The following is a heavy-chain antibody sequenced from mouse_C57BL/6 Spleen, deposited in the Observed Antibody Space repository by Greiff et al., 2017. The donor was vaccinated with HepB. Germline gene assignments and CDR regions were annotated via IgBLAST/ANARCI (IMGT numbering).Heavy chain of an antibody. CDR3: AKRASRLAWFAY. V-gene: IGHV1-26*01. J-gene: IGHJ3*01. CDR2: INPNNGGT. D-gene: IGHD6-1*01. CDR1: GYTFTDYY. Sequence: EVQLQQSGPELVKPGASVKISCKASGYTFTDYYMNWVKQSHGKSLEWIGDINPNNGGTSYNQKFKGKATLTVDKSSSTAYMELRSLTSEDSAVYYCAKRASRLAWFAYWGQGTLVTVSA.